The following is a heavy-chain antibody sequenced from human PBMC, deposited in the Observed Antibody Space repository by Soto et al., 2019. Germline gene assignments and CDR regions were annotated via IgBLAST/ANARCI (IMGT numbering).Heavy chain of an antibody. Sequence: GGSLRLSCAGSGFMFSNNGMHWVRRAPGKGLEWVAFISYDGSETFYADSVKGRFTISRDNSKSTLFLHMSSLKNEDTAVYYCAITSVADASFDYWGQGTLVTLSS. CDR2: ISYDGSET. V-gene: IGHV3-30*03. CDR1: GFMFSNNG. J-gene: IGHJ4*02. CDR3: AITSVADASFDY. D-gene: IGHD4-4*01.